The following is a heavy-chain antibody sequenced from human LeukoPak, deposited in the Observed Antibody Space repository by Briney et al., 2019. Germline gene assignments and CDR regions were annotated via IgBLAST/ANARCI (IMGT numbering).Heavy chain of an antibody. Sequence: GGSLRLSCAAYGFSFSSYAMHWVRQAPGKGLEWVAVISYDGSNKYYADSVKGRFTISRDNSKNTLYLQMNSLRAEDTAVYYCARGGGSYYYFDYWGQGTLVTVSS. CDR3: ARGGGSYYYFDY. V-gene: IGHV3-30*04. CDR2: ISYDGSNK. D-gene: IGHD1-26*01. J-gene: IGHJ4*02. CDR1: GFSFSSYA.